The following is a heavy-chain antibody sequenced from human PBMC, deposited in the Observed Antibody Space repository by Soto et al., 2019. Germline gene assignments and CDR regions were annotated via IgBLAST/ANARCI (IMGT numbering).Heavy chain of an antibody. Sequence: ASAKVSCKVSGYTLTELSMHWVRQAPGKGLEWMGGFDPEDGETIYAQKFQGRVTMTEDTSTDTAYMELSSQRSEDTAVYYCATGVKSDFWSGRYFDYWGQGTLVTVSS. J-gene: IGHJ4*02. D-gene: IGHD3-3*01. V-gene: IGHV1-24*01. CDR1: GYTLTELS. CDR3: ATGVKSDFWSGRYFDY. CDR2: FDPEDGET.